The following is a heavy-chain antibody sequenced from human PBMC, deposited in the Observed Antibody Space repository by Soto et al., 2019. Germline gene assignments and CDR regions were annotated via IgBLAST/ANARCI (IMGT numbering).Heavy chain of an antibody. CDR3: ARESPGYYGDDAFDI. J-gene: IGHJ3*02. Sequence: QVQLQESGPGLVKPSQTLSLPCTVSGGSISSGGYYWSWIRQHPGKGLEWIGYIYYSGSTYYNPSQKSRVTKTVDTSKNQFSLKQSSVTAADTAVYYCARESPGYYGDDAFDIWCQGTMVTVSS. D-gene: IGHD4-17*01. CDR1: GGSISSGGYY. V-gene: IGHV4-31*03. CDR2: IYYSGST.